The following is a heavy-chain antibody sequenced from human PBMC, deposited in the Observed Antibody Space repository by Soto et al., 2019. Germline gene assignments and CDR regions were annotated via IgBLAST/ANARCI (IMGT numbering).Heavy chain of an antibody. CDR3: VIPIAATDHYFDY. CDR2: ISSRSSAI. J-gene: IGHJ4*02. V-gene: IGHV3-48*01. D-gene: IGHD6-13*01. Sequence: EVQLVESGGGLVQPGGSLRLSCAASGFTFSSYSMNWVRQAPGKGLEWVSYISSRSSAIYYADSVKGRFTISRDNAKNSLYLQMNSLRAEDTAVYYCVIPIAATDHYFDYWGQGTLVTVSS. CDR1: GFTFSSYS.